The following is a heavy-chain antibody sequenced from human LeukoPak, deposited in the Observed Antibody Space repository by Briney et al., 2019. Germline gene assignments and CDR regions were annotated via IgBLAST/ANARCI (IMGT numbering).Heavy chain of an antibody. CDR2: IRYDGSNK. CDR3: AKDQRWLRAYYFDY. Sequence: PGGSLRLSCAASGFTFSSYGMHWVRQAPGKGLEWVAFIRYDGSNKYYADSVKGRFTISRDNSKNTLYLQMNSLRAEDTAVYYCAKDQRWLRAYYFDYWGQGTLVTVSS. V-gene: IGHV3-30*02. D-gene: IGHD5-24*01. CDR1: GFTFSSYG. J-gene: IGHJ4*02.